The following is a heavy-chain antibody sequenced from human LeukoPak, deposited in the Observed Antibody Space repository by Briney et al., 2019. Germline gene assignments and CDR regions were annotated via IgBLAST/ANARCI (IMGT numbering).Heavy chain of an antibody. CDR3: ARGVGSGSRLRAGDY. CDR2: IYSGGST. CDR1: GFTVSSNY. V-gene: IGHV3-53*01. D-gene: IGHD1-26*01. J-gene: IGHJ4*02. Sequence: PGGSLRLSCAASGFTVSSNYMSWVRQAPGEGLEWVSVIYSGGSTYYADSVKGRLTISRDNSKNTLYLQMNSLRAEDTAVYYCARGVGSGSRLRAGDYWGQGTLVTVSS.